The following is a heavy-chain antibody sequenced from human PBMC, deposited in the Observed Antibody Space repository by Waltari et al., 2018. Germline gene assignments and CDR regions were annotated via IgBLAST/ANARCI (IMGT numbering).Heavy chain of an antibody. CDR3: ARGRVTMVQGVIPFDY. CDR1: GYTISRGYY. V-gene: IGHV4-38-2*02. D-gene: IGHD3-10*01. CDR2: SYHSGST. J-gene: IGHJ4*02. Sequence: QVQLQESGPGLVKHSETLSLTCTVSGYTISRGYYWGWIRQPRGKGLEWIGSSYHSGSTYYNPSLKSRVTISVDTSKNQFSLKLSSVTAADTAVYYCARGRVTMVQGVIPFDYWGQGTLVTVSS.